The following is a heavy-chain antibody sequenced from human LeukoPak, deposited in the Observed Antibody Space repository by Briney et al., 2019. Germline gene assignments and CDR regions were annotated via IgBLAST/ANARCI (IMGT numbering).Heavy chain of an antibody. CDR1: GGTFSSYA. J-gene: IGHJ4*02. V-gene: IGHV1-69*06. D-gene: IGHD6-13*01. Sequence: GASVKVSCKASGGTFSSYAISWVRQAPGQGLEWMGGIIPIFGTANYAQKFLGRVTITADKSTSTAYMELSSLRSEDTAVYYCARGSIAAAGYFDYWGQGTLVTVSS. CDR2: IIPIFGTA. CDR3: ARGSIAAAGYFDY.